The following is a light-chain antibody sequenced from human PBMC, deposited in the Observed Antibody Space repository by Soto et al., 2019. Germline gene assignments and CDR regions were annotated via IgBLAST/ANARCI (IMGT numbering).Light chain of an antibody. CDR3: QQYNSYSWT. CDR2: KAS. CDR1: QSISSW. Sequence: DIQMTQSPSTLSASVGDRVTITCRASQSISSWLAWYQQKPGKAPKLLIYKASSLESGVPSRFSGRGSGTEVTLTISSLQPDDFATYYCQQYNSYSWTLGQGTKVEIK. V-gene: IGKV1-5*03. J-gene: IGKJ1*01.